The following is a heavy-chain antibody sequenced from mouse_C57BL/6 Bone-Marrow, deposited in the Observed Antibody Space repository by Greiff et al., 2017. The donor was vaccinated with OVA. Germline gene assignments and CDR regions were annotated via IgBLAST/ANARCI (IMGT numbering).Heavy chain of an antibody. J-gene: IGHJ3*01. CDR1: GFTFNTYA. D-gene: IGHD2-4*01. Sequence: EVKLVESGGGLVQPKGSLKLSCAASGFTFNTYAMHWVRQAPGKGLEWVARIRSKSSNYATYYADSVKDRFTISRDDSQSMLYLQMNNLKTEDTAMYYCVREDGLRRGSWFAYWGQGTLVTVSA. CDR3: VREDGLRRGSWFAY. V-gene: IGHV10-3*01. CDR2: IRSKSSNYAT.